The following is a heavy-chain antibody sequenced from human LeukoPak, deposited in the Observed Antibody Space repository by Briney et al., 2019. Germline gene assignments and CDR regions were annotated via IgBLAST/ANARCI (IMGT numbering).Heavy chain of an antibody. D-gene: IGHD5-24*01. CDR2: IIPIFRIA. J-gene: IGHJ6*02. Sequence: SVKVSCKASGGTFSSYAISWVRQAPGQGLEWMGRIIPIFRIANYAQKFQGRVTITADKSTSTAYMELSSLRSEDTAVYYCARDLTRDGYNHDIRYGMDVWGRGTTVTVSS. V-gene: IGHV1-69*04. CDR3: ARDLTRDGYNHDIRYGMDV. CDR1: GGTFSSYA.